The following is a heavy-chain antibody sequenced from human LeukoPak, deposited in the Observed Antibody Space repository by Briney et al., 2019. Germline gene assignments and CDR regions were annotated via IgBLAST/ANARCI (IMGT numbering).Heavy chain of an antibody. CDR3: ARDKKPGVGYDILTGYSSPDY. J-gene: IGHJ4*02. V-gene: IGHV3-21*01. Sequence: GGSLRLSCAASGFTFSSYSMNWVRQAPGKGLEWVSSISSSSSYIYYADSVKGRFTISRDNAKNSLYLQMNSLRAEDTAVYYCARDKKPGVGYDILTGYSSPDYWGQGTLVTVSS. CDR2: ISSSSSYI. D-gene: IGHD3-9*01. CDR1: GFTFSSYS.